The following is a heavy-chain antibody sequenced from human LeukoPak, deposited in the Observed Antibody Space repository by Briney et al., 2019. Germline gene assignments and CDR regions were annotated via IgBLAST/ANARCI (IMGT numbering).Heavy chain of an antibody. Sequence: SETLSLTCTVSGGSISSGSYYWRWIRQPAGKGLEWIGRIYTSGSTNYNPSLKSRVTISVDTSKNQFSLKLSSVTAADAAVYYCARSGSYYSYYFDYWDQGTLVTVSS. CDR1: GGSISSGSYY. D-gene: IGHD1-26*01. CDR3: ARSGSYYSYYFDY. V-gene: IGHV4-61*02. J-gene: IGHJ4*02. CDR2: IYTSGST.